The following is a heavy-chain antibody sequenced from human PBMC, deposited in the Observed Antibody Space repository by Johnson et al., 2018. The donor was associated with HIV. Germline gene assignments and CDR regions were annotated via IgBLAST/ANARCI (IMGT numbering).Heavy chain of an antibody. J-gene: IGHJ3*01. CDR2: INWNGGST. D-gene: IGHD3-3*01. CDR1: GFTFDNYG. Sequence: VQLVESGGGVVRPGGSLRLSCAASGFTFDNYGMNWVRQVPGKGLEWVSGINWNGGSTGYADSVKGRFTISRDNAKNSLYMQMNSLRAEDTALYYCARVTIFGVTKVDALDCWGLGTLVTVSS. V-gene: IGHV3-20*04. CDR3: ARVTIFGVTKVDALDC.